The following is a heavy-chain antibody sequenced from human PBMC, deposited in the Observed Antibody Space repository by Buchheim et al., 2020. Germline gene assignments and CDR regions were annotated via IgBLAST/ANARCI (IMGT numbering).Heavy chain of an antibody. CDR3: AKARGPSGWYIGYFDL. CDR1: GFTFSSYG. CDR2: ISYDGSNK. Sequence: QVQLVESGGGVVQPGRSLRLSCAASGFTFSSYGMHWVRQAPGKGLEWVAVISYDGSNKYYADSVKGRFTISSDNSKNTLYLQMNSLRAEDTAVYYCAKARGPSGWYIGYFDLWGRGTL. V-gene: IGHV3-30*18. J-gene: IGHJ2*01. D-gene: IGHD6-19*01.